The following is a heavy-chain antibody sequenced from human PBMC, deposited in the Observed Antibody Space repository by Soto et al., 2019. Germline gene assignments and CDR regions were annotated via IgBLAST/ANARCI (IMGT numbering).Heavy chain of an antibody. CDR2: ISYDGSNK. J-gene: IGHJ4*02. V-gene: IGHV3-30*18. D-gene: IGHD5-12*01. Sequence: LRLSCAASGFTFSSYGMHWVRQAPGKGLEWVAVISYDGSNKYYADSVKGRFTISRDNSKNTLYLQMNSLRAEDTAVYYCAKEAEYSGYDYYFDYWGRGTLVTVSS. CDR1: GFTFSSYG. CDR3: AKEAEYSGYDYYFDY.